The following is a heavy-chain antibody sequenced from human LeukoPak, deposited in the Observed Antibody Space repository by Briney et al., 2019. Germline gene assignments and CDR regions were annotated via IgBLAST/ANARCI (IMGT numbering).Heavy chain of an antibody. CDR2: MSSSSSYI. V-gene: IGHV3-21*01. Sequence: GGSLRLSCAVSGFTFSSYSMNWVRQAPGKGLEWVSSMSSSSSYIYYADSVKGRFTISRDNAKNSLYLQMNSLRAEDTAVYYCARDLSGYDSSLAYWGQGTLVTVSS. CDR1: GFTFSSYS. CDR3: ARDLSGYDSSLAY. J-gene: IGHJ4*02. D-gene: IGHD5-12*01.